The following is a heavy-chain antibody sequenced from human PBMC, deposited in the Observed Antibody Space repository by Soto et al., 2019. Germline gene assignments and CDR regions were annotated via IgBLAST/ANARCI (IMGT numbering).Heavy chain of an antibody. CDR3: ARTYIIHSSGWYRFDAFDI. J-gene: IGHJ3*02. CDR1: GFTVSSNY. Sequence: PGGSLRLSCAASGFTVSSNYMSWVRQAPGKGLEWVSVIYSGGSTYYADSVKGRFTISRDNSKNTLYLQMNSLRAEDTAVYYCARTYIIHSSGWYRFDAFDIWGQGTMVTVS. V-gene: IGHV3-53*01. CDR2: IYSGGST. D-gene: IGHD6-19*01.